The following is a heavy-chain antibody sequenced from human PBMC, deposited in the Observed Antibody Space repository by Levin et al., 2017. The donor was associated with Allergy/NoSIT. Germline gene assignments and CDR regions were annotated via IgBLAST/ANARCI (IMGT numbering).Heavy chain of an antibody. CDR3: AKGGYSGSYQTAGFDS. CDR2: ISYDGSYK. Sequence: GGSLRLSCAASGFTFSFFGMHWVRQAPGKGLEWVAVISYDGSYKNYADSVKGRFTISRDNSKNTLSLQMNSLRAEDTAVYYCAKGGYSGSYQTAGFDSWGQGTLVTVSA. CDR1: GFTFSFFG. D-gene: IGHD1-26*01. J-gene: IGHJ4*02. V-gene: IGHV3-30*18.